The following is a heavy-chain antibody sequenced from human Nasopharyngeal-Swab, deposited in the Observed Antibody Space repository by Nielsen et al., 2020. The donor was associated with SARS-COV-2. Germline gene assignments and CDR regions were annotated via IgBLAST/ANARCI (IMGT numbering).Heavy chain of an antibody. D-gene: IGHD6-25*01. Sequence: ASVKVSCNASGYTFTSYVISWVRQAPGQGLEWMGWISAYNGRTYYAQKFQGRVTMTTDTSTSTAYMDLRSLRSDETAVYYCARDPRGPDYWGQGTLVTVSS. CDR2: ISAYNGRT. V-gene: IGHV1-18*01. CDR1: GYTFTSYV. J-gene: IGHJ4*02. CDR3: ARDPRGPDY.